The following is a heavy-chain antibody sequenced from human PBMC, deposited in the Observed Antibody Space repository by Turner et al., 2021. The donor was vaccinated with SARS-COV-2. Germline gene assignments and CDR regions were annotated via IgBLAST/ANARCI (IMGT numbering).Heavy chain of an antibody. D-gene: IGHD1-26*01. J-gene: IGHJ2*01. V-gene: IGHV3-30*03. Sequence: QVPLLESGGDVVPPGRSLRLSCTASGFPFSSYPMHWVRQAPGKGLEWVAVISYAGDNTKYADSVKGRFTVSRDTSKSTLFLQINSLKSEDTAVYYCARGGVKMSTIYWYFDLWGRGTLVTVSS. CDR2: ISYAGDNT. CDR1: GFPFSSYP. CDR3: ARGGVKMSTIYWYFDL.